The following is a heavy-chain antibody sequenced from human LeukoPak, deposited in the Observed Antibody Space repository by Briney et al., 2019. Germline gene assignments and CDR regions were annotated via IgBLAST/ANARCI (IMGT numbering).Heavy chain of an antibody. J-gene: IGHJ6*02. CDR1: GGSIRSSYYY. CDR3: ARVGYVRYYGMDV. V-gene: IGHV4-39*01. Sequence: SETLSLTCTVSGGSIRSSYYYWGWIRQPPGKGLEWIGSIYDSGSTYYNPSLKSRVTISVDTSKNQFSLKLSSVTAADTAVYYCARVGYVRYYGMDVWGQGTTVTVSS. CDR2: IYDSGST. D-gene: IGHD5-12*01.